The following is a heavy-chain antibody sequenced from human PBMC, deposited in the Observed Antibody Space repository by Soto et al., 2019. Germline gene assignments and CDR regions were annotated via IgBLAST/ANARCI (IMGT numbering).Heavy chain of an antibody. CDR3: ARMGDVPYYYYAMDV. CDR1: GYTFTSYG. V-gene: IGHV1-18*01. Sequence: QVQLVQSGAEVKKPGASVKVSCKASGYTFTSYGIIWVRQAPGQGLEWRGWINGYNGNTNYAQKHQGRVTMTTDTSTSTAYMEPRSLRSDDTAVYYCARMGDVPYYYYAMDVWGQGTTVTVSS. J-gene: IGHJ6*02. D-gene: IGHD3-16*01. CDR2: INGYNGNT.